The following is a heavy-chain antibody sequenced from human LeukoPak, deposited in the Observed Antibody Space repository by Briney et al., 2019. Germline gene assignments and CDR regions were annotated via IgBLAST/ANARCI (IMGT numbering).Heavy chain of an antibody. Sequence: ASVKVSCKASGYTFTGYYMHWVRQAPGQGLEWMGWINPNSGGTNYAQKFQGRVTMTRDTSISTAYMELSRLRADDTAVYYCAREAGAGTTNWFDPWGQGTLVTVSS. CDR2: INPNSGGT. J-gene: IGHJ5*02. D-gene: IGHD1-7*01. CDR3: AREAGAGTTNWFDP. CDR1: GYTFTGYY. V-gene: IGHV1-2*02.